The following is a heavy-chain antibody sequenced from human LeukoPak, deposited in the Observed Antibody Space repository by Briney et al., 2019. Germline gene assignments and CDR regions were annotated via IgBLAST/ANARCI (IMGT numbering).Heavy chain of an antibody. V-gene: IGHV4-39*01. CDR2: IYHSGST. Sequence: PSETLSLTCPVSGDTVNTRRYYWGWIRQPPGKGLEWIGSIYHSGSTYYEPSLRSRVTISIDTSRNQFSHKLTSVTTADTALYFCARRDIXKXXFDYXGQGTLVXVSS. CDR1: GDTVNTRRYY. CDR3: ARRDIXKXXFDY. J-gene: IGHJ4*02. D-gene: IGHD2-15*01.